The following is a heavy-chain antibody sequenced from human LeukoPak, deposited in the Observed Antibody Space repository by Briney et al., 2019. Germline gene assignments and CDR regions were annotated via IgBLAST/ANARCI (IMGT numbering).Heavy chain of an antibody. CDR3: ARVGDFSWGDYYGMDV. V-gene: IGHV3-74*01. CDR2: INSDGSST. D-gene: IGHD3-16*01. Sequence: GGSLRLSCAASGFTFSSYWMHWVRQAPGKGLVWVSRINSDGSSTSYADSVKGRFTISRDNAKNTLYLQMNSLRAEDTAVYYCARVGDFSWGDYYGMDVWGQGTTVTVSS. J-gene: IGHJ6*02. CDR1: GFTFSSYW.